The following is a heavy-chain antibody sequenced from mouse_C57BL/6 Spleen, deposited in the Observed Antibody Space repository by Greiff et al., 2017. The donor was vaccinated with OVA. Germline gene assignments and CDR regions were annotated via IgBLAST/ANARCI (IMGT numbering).Heavy chain of an antibody. J-gene: IGHJ3*01. CDR2: IYPGSGST. CDR3: AYYGSSPRGFAY. CDR1: GYTFTSYW. D-gene: IGHD1-1*01. Sequence: QVQLQQPGAELVKPGASVKMSYKASGYTFTSYWITWVKQRPGQGLEWIGDIYPGSGSTNYNEKFKSKATLTVDTSSSTAYMQLSSLTSEDSAVYYCAYYGSSPRGFAYWGQGTLVTVSA. V-gene: IGHV1-55*01.